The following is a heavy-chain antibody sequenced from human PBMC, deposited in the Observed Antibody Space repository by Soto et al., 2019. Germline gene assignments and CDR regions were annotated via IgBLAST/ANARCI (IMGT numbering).Heavy chain of an antibody. V-gene: IGHV1-3*01. J-gene: IGHJ4*02. CDR3: ARADIVVVVADNEY. CDR1: GYTFTSYA. D-gene: IGHD2-15*01. Sequence: ASVKVSCKASGYTFTSYAMHWVRQAPGQRLEWMGWINAGNGNTKYSQKFQGRVTITRDTSASTAYMELSSLRSEDTAVYYCARADIVVVVADNEYWGQGTLVTVSS. CDR2: INAGNGNT.